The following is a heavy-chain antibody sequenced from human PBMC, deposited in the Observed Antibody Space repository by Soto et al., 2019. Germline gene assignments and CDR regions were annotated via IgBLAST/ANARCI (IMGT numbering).Heavy chain of an antibody. CDR2: IYYSGST. J-gene: IGHJ6*02. Sequence: SETLSPTCTVSGGSISSSSYYWGWIRQPPGKGLEWIGSIYYSGSTYYNPSLKSRVTISVDTSKNQFSLKLSSVTAADTAVYYCARQYSNYGYYYYYYGMDVWGQGTTVTVSS. D-gene: IGHD4-4*01. CDR1: GGSISSSSYY. CDR3: ARQYSNYGYYYYYYGMDV. V-gene: IGHV4-39*01.